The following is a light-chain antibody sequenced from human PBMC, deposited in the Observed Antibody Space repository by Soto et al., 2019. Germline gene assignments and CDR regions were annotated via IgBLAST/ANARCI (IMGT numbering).Light chain of an antibody. Sequence: EIVLTQSPGTLSLSPGERATLSCRASQGISSSYLAWYQQKPGLAPRLLIHAASTRATGIPDRFSGSGSGTDFSLTISRLEPEDFAVYFGQQYGYSPYTFGQGTKLEIK. CDR1: QGISSSY. CDR3: QQYGYSPYT. CDR2: AAS. V-gene: IGKV3-20*01. J-gene: IGKJ2*01.